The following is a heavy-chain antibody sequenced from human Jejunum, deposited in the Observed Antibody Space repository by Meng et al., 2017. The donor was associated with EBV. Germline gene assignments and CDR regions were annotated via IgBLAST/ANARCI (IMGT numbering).Heavy chain of an antibody. CDR1: GLTFSGIP. CDR2: KSDDGSNK. CDR3: TRAGYYRFDY. D-gene: IGHD1-26*01. V-gene: IGHV3-33*05. J-gene: IGHJ4*02. Sequence: GGSGEGWVSPGGSLRPPVASAGLTFSGIPRPGAAPAQGKGLGWVAIKSDDGSNKYYVDSLKGRFTISRDNAKNTVYLQMNSLRAEDTAVYYCTRAGYYRFDYWGQGALVTVSS.